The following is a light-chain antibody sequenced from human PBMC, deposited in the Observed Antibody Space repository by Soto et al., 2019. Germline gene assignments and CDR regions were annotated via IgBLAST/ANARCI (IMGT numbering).Light chain of an antibody. J-gene: IGKJ1*01. CDR2: TTS. CDR3: QQTFSAPQT. Sequence: DLQMTQSPSSLSASVEDRVIITCRASRTIGRYLNWYQQQPGKAPELLIYTTSTLVRGVSSRFIGTGSGTDFSLIISNVQPEDLATYYCQQTFSAPQTFGQGTRVEIK. V-gene: IGKV1-39*01. CDR1: RTIGRY.